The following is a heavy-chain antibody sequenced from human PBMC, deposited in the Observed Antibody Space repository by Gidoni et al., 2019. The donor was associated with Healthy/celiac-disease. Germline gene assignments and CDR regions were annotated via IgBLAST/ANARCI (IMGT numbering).Heavy chain of an antibody. CDR1: GFTFSSYA. V-gene: IGHV3-23*01. J-gene: IGHJ4*02. D-gene: IGHD3-10*01. Sequence: EVQLLESGGGLVQPGGSLRLSCAASGFTFSSYAMSWVRQAPGKGLECVSAISGSGGSTYYADSVKGRFTISRDNSKNTLYLQMNSLRAEDTAVYYCAKRQMKGFGELSQPSFDYWGQGTLVTVSS. CDR3: AKRQMKGFGELSQPSFDY. CDR2: ISGSGGST.